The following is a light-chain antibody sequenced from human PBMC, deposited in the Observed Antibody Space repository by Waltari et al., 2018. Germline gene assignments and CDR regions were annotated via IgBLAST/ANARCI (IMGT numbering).Light chain of an antibody. CDR3: QQYENYGT. J-gene: IGKJ1*01. Sequence: TCRARQSITNWLAWCQQKPGKAPKLLIYMASNLESRGPSRCSVSGSGTEVTLTISSLQPDDFATCYCQQYENYGTFGQGTMVEIK. CDR1: QSITNW. CDR2: MAS. V-gene: IGKV1-5*03.